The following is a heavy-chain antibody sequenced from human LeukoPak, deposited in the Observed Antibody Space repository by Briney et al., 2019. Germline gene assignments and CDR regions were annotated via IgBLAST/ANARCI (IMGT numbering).Heavy chain of an antibody. D-gene: IGHD3-10*01. J-gene: IGHJ6*03. Sequence: SETLSLTCTVSGGSLSSSSYYWGWIRQPPGKGLEWIGSIYYSGNTYYNPSLKSRVTISVHTSKNQFSLKLSSVTAADTAVYYCAREVTSGSYFYYYYYMDVWGKGTTVTISS. CDR2: IYYSGNT. CDR1: GGSLSSSSYY. V-gene: IGHV4-39*07. CDR3: AREVTSGSYFYYYYYMDV.